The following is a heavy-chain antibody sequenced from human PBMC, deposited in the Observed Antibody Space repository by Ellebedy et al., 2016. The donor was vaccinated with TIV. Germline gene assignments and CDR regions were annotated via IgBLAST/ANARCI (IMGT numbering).Heavy chain of an antibody. D-gene: IGHD5-18*01. J-gene: IGHJ4*02. CDR1: GYSISSGYY. V-gene: IGHV4-38-2*02. CDR2: IYHSGST. CDR3: ARERGVDTADY. Sequence: SETLSLXCTVSGYSISSGYYWGWIRQPPGKGLEWIGSIYHSGSTYYNPSLKSRVTISVDTSKNQFSLKLSSVTAADTAVYYCARERGVDTADYWGQGTLVTVSS.